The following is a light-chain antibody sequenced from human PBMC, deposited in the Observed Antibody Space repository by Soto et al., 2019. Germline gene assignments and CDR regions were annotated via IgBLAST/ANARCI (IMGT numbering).Light chain of an antibody. CDR2: DAS. CDR3: KQYKTWWT. J-gene: IGKJ1*01. V-gene: IGKV1-5*01. Sequence: QMTKSPSTLSASVGDTVSETSRASEDVAKFLAWHQQKSGRAPETHISDASDLKSWVPSRFRGSGSGTDFTLTISGLHPDDSATYYCKQYKTWWTFGHGAKVAI. CDR1: EDVAKF.